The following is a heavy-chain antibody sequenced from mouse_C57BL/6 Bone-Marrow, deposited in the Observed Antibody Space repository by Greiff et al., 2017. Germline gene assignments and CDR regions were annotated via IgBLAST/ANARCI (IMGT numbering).Heavy chain of an antibody. J-gene: IGHJ3*01. Sequence: EVKVEESGGGLVKPGGSLKLSCAASGFTFSSYAMSWVRQTPEKRLAWVATISDGGSYTYYPDNVKGRFTISRDNAKNNLYLQMSHLKSEDTAMYYCARDRRLRRRFAYWGQGTLVTVSA. CDR2: ISDGGSYT. V-gene: IGHV5-4*01. D-gene: IGHD2-4*01. CDR3: ARDRRLRRRFAY. CDR1: GFTFSSYA.